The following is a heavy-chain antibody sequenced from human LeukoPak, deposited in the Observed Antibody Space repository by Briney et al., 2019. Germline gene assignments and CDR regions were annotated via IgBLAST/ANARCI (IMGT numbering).Heavy chain of an antibody. CDR3: ARAKGNSNYPYYYMDV. J-gene: IGHJ6*03. CDR1: GGSISSHY. CDR2: IYYTGST. Sequence: SETLSLTCTVSGGSISSHYWSWIRQPPGKGLEWIGYIYYTGSTNYSPSLKSRVTISVDMSKNQFSLKLSSVTAADTAVYYCARAKGNSNYPYYYMDVWGKGTTVTVSS. V-gene: IGHV4-59*11. D-gene: IGHD4-11*01.